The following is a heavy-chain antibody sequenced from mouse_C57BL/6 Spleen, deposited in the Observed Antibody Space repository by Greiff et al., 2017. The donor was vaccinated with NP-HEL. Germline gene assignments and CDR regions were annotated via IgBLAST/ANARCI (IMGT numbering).Heavy chain of an antibody. J-gene: IGHJ4*01. CDR2: ISSGSSTI. V-gene: IGHV5-17*01. D-gene: IGHD1-2*01. CDR1: GFTFSDYG. Sequence: EVKLMESGGGLVKPGGSLKLSCAASGFTFSDYGMHWVRQAPEKGLEWVAYISSGSSTIYYADTVKGRFTISRDNAKNTLFLQMTSLRSEDTAMYYCARVRLGTAYYAMDDGGQGTSVTVSS. CDR3: ARVRLGTAYYAMDD.